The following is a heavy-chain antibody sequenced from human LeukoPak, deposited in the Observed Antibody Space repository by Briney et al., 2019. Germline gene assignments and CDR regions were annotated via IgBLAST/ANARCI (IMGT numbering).Heavy chain of an antibody. CDR2: IHHSGTA. V-gene: IGHV4-31*03. J-gene: IGHJ4*02. CDR3: ARYCSSTKCPFDY. D-gene: IGHD2-2*01. Sequence: SQILSLTCTVSGGSISSGFYYWGWIRQHPGKGLEWVGYIHHSGTAFYNPSLKSRVTISMDTSKNEFSLRLSAVTDADTAVYYCARYCSSTKCPFDYWGQGTLVTVSS. CDR1: GGSISSGFYY.